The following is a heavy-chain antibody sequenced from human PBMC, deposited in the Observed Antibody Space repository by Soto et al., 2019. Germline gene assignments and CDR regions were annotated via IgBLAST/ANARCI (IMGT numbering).Heavy chain of an antibody. D-gene: IGHD3-22*01. CDR1: GFTFSSYS. Sequence: GGSLRLSCAASGFTFSSYSMNWVRQAPGKGLEWVSSISSSSSYIYYADSVKGRFTISRDDAKNSLYLQMNSLTAEDTAVYYCARDRVTTTYYYDSSGLGTPDYWGQGTLVTVSS. CDR2: ISSSSSYI. CDR3: ARDRVTTTYYYDSSGLGTPDY. V-gene: IGHV3-21*01. J-gene: IGHJ4*02.